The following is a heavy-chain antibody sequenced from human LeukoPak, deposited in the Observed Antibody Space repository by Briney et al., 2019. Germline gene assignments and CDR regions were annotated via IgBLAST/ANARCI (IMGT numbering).Heavy chain of an antibody. V-gene: IGHV3-48*01. Sequence: GGSLRLSCAASGFTFSSYSMNWVRQAPGKGLEWVSYISSSSTIYYADSVKGRFTISRDNAKNSLYLQMNSLRAEDTAVYYCASFPWYYYDSSGYGLGTTYYFDYWGQGTLVTASS. CDR2: ISSSSTI. CDR3: ASFPWYYYDSSGYGLGTTYYFDY. J-gene: IGHJ4*02. D-gene: IGHD3-22*01. CDR1: GFTFSSYS.